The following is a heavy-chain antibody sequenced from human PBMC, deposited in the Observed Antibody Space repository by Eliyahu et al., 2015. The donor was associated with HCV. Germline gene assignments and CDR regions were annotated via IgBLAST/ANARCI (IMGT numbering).Heavy chain of an antibody. V-gene: IGHV3-33*01. CDR2: IWYDGSNK. CDR1: GFTFSSYG. D-gene: IGHD2-2*02. CDR3: ARVPAAIDYYYGMDV. J-gene: IGHJ6*02. Sequence: QVQLVESGGGVVQPGRSLRLSCAASGFTFSSYGMHWVRQAPGKGLEWVAVIWYDGSNKYYADSVKGRFTISRDNSKNTLYLQMNSLRAEDTAVYYCARVPAAIDYYYGMDVWGQGTTVTVSS.